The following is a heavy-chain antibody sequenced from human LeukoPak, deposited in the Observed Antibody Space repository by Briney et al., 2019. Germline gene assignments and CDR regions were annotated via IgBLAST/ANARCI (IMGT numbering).Heavy chain of an antibody. Sequence: PSETLSLTCTVSGGSVSSGSYYWSWIRQSPGKGLEWIGYIYDTGISDYNPSLRSRVTISVDMSRNQFSLKLSSVTAADTAVYYCAKWLSVRIAATGTFDSWGQGTLVTVSS. CDR2: IYDTGIS. CDR1: GGSVSSGSYY. D-gene: IGHD6-13*01. J-gene: IGHJ5*01. V-gene: IGHV4-61*01. CDR3: AKWLSVRIAATGTFDS.